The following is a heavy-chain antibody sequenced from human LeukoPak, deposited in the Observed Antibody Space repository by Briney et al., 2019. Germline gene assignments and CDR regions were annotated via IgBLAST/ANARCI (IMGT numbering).Heavy chain of an antibody. D-gene: IGHD2-2*03. V-gene: IGHV4-61*02. J-gene: IGHJ6*02. CDR3: ARGVGYCSSTSCYHYYGMDV. CDR1: GGSISSGSYY. Sequence: SQTLSLTCTVSGGSISSGSYYWSWIRQPAGKGLEWIGRIYTSGSTNYNPSLKSRVTISVDTSKNQFSLKLSSVTAADTVVYYCARGVGYCSSTSCYHYYGMDVWGQGTTVTVSS. CDR2: IYTSGST.